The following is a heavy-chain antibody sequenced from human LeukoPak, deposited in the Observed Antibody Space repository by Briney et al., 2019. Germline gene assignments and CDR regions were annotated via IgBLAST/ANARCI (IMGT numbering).Heavy chain of an antibody. V-gene: IGHV3-11*01. CDR1: GFTFSEYY. CDR2: ITNTGSNM. CDR3: ARDRF. J-gene: IGHJ4*02. Sequence: GGSLRLSCAASGFTFSEYYMSWIRQAPGKGLEWVSYITNTGSNMYYADSVKGRFTISRDNAQNSLYLQMNSLRAEDTAVYYCARDRFWGQGTLVTVSS.